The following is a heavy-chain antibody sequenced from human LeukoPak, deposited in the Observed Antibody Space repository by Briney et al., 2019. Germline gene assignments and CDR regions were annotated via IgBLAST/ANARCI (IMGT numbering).Heavy chain of an antibody. V-gene: IGHV3-23*01. CDR2: ITKSGDST. CDR3: AKEGRYYYDNVDY. D-gene: IGHD3-22*01. CDR1: GFTFSAFG. J-gene: IGHJ4*02. Sequence: GGSLRLSCAASGFTFSAFGMNWVRQAPGKGLEWVSTITKSGDSTYYVDSVKGRFTISRDNSKNTLYLQMNSLRAEDTAVYYCAKEGRYYYDNVDYWGQGTLVTVSS.